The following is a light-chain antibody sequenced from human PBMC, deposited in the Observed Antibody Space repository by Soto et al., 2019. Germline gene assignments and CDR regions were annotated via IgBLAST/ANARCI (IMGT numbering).Light chain of an antibody. Sequence: QSALTQPASVSGSPGQSITISCSGTSSDIGSYNHVAWYQQFPGKSPKLMIYAVSDRPSGVSDRFSGSKSGITASLTISGLQTEDEADYYCISYTDRQYYIFGTGTKVTVL. CDR3: ISYTDRQYYI. V-gene: IGLV2-14*03. CDR1: SSDIGSYNH. J-gene: IGLJ1*01. CDR2: AVS.